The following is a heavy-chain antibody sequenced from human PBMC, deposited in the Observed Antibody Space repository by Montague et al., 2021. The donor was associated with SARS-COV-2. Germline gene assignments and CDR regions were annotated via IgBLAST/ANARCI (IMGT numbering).Heavy chain of an antibody. V-gene: IGHV4-34*01. J-gene: IGHJ6*02. CDR1: GGSFSGYY. CDR2: INHSGST. CDR3: ARAGSGSYSLYYYYGMDV. Sequence: SETLSLTCVVYGGSFSGYYWSWIRQPPGKGLEWIGEINHSGSTNYNPSLKSRVTISVDTSKKQFSLRLNSVTAADTAMYYCARAGSGSYSLYYYYGMDVWGQGTTVTVSS. D-gene: IGHD3-10*01.